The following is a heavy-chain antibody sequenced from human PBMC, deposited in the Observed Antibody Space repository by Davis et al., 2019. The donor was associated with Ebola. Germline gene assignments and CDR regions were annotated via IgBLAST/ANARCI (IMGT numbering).Heavy chain of an antibody. Sequence: ASVKLSCKASGYTFTSYGISWVRQAPGQGLEWMGWISAYNGNTNYAKKLQGRVTMTTDTSTSKDYMEVGSLRSDDTAVYYCARAQFPTTSDHWGQGTLVAVSS. CDR1: GYTFTSYG. CDR3: ARAQFPTTSDH. V-gene: IGHV1-18*01. J-gene: IGHJ4*02. CDR2: ISAYNGNT. D-gene: IGHD1-1*01.